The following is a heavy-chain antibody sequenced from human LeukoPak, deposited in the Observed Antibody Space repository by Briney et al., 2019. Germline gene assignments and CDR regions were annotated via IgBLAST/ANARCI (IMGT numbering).Heavy chain of an antibody. CDR3: ARNDYYSADS. V-gene: IGHV4-4*08. CDR1: GASISRHY. Sequence: SETLSLTCGVSGASISRHYWSWIRQPPGKGLEWIGYISSSGSTNYNPPLKSRLTLSLDTSKNEFSLKLSSVTAADTAVYYCARNDYYSADSWGQGTLVTVSS. CDR2: ISSSGST. J-gene: IGHJ4*02. D-gene: IGHD3-22*01.